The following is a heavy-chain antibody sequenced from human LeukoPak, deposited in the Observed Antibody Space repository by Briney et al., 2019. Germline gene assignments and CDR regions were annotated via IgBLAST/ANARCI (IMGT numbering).Heavy chain of an antibody. CDR3: ARHLRGSFYYDSSGARGYMDV. D-gene: IGHD3-22*01. J-gene: IGHJ6*03. CDR1: AYRFTTYW. CDR2: IYPGDSET. Sequence: GESLKISCQGSAYRFTTYWIGWVRQMPGKGLEWMGIIYPGDSETRYSPSFQGQVSISAAKSISTAYLQWSSLKASDTAMYYCARHLRGSFYYDSSGARGYMDVWGKGTTVTVSS. V-gene: IGHV5-51*01.